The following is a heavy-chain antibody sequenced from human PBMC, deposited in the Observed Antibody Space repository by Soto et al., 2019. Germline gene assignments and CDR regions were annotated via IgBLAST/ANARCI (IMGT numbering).Heavy chain of an antibody. Sequence: KTSETLSLTCTVSGVSISSSSYYWGWIRQTPGKGLEWIGTIYFSGSTYYNPSLKSRVTTSVDRSKNQFSLNLTSVTAADTAVYYCARHGSYWGPGTLVTVSS. CDR3: ARHGSY. V-gene: IGHV4-39*01. CDR1: GVSISSSSYY. J-gene: IGHJ4*02. CDR2: IYFSGST.